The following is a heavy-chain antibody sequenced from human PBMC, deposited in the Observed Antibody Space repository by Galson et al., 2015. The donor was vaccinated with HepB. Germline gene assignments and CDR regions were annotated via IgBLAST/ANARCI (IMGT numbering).Heavy chain of an antibody. V-gene: IGHV4-31*03. CDR2: IYYSGST. CDR1: GGSISNGCYY. Sequence: TLSLTCTVSGGSISNGCYYWNWIRQLPGKGLEWIGYIYYSGSTYFNPSLKSRVSILVDTSKNQFSLKLTSVTAADDTAVYYCARGPAPFGGPIADYWGQGTLVTVSS. D-gene: IGHD3-16*02. J-gene: IGHJ4*02. CDR3: ARGPAPFGGPIADY.